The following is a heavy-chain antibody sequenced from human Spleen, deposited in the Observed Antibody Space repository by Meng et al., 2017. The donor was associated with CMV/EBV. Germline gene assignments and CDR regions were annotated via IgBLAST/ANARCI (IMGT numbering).Heavy chain of an antibody. D-gene: IGHD3-9*01. V-gene: IGHV1-2*02. CDR3: LTGGA. CDR1: GYTFTGQY. J-gene: IGHJ5*02. CDR2: IKPSGGDT. Sequence: ASVKVSCKASGYTFTGQYIHWVRQAPGQGLEWMGLIKPSGGDTNYAQNFQGRVTMTRDTSISTAYMELSRLRSDDTAVYYCLTGGALGQGTLVTVSS.